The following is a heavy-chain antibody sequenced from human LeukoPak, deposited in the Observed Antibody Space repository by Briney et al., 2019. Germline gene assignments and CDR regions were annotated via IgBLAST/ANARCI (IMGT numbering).Heavy chain of an antibody. Sequence: PSETLSLTCTVSGGSISSSSYYWGWIRQPPGKGLEWIGSIYYSGNPYYTPSLKSQVTISVGTSNNQFSLKLSSVTAADTAVYYCARSVTTATFDIWGQGTMVTVSS. J-gene: IGHJ3*02. V-gene: IGHV4-39*01. CDR3: ARSVTTATFDI. D-gene: IGHD4-17*01. CDR2: IYYSGNP. CDR1: GGSISSSSYY.